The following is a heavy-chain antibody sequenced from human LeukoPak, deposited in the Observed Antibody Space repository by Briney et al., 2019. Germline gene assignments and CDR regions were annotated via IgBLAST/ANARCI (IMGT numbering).Heavy chain of an antibody. J-gene: IGHJ4*02. CDR2: ISSSSSYI. V-gene: IGHV3-21*01. Sequence: GGSLRLSCAAPGFTFSSYSMNWVRRAPGKGLEWVSSISSSSSYIYYADSVKGRFTISRDNAKNSLYLQMNSLRAEDTAVYYCARGGYSSSPTAFDYWGQGTLVTVSS. D-gene: IGHD6-6*01. CDR1: GFTFSSYS. CDR3: ARGGYSSSPTAFDY.